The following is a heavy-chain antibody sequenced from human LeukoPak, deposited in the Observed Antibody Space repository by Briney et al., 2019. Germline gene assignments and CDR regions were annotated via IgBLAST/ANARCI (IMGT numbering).Heavy chain of an antibody. V-gene: IGHV1-69*04. D-gene: IGHD1-26*01. J-gene: IGHJ4*02. CDR3: ARGPISGSYYFDY. CDR2: IIPILGIA. CDR1: VGTFSSYA. Sequence: ASVKVSCKASVGTFSSYAISWVRQAPGQGLEWMGRIIPILGIANYAQKFQGRVTITADKSTSTAYMELSSLRSEDTAVYYCARGPISGSYYFDYWGQGTLVTVSS.